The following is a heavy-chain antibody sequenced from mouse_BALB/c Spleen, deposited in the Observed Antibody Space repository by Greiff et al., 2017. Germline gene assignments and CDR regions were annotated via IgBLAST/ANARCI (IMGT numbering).Heavy chain of an antibody. Sequence: EVKLMESGGGLVKPGGSLKLSCAASGFTFSSYAMSWVRQTPEKRLEWVATISSGGSYTYYPDSVKGRFTISRDNAKNTLYLQMSSLRSEDTAMYYCARLGRNYFDYWGQGTTLTVSS. D-gene: IGHD4-1*01. CDR2: ISSGGSYT. V-gene: IGHV5-9-3*01. CDR1: GFTFSSYA. CDR3: ARLGRNYFDY. J-gene: IGHJ2*01.